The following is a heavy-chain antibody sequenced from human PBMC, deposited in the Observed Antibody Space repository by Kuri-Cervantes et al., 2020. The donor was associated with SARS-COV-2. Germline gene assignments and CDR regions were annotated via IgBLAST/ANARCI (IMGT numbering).Heavy chain of an antibody. V-gene: IGHV4-39*07. J-gene: IGHJ6*04. D-gene: IGHD3-10*01. Sequence: SETLSLTCTVSGGSISSSSYYWGWIRQPPGKGLEWIGRIYTSGSTNYNPSLKSRVTISVDTSKNQFSLKLSSVTAADTAVYYCARDGVLLWFGELDVWGKGTTVTVSS. CDR2: IYTSGST. CDR1: GGSISSSSYY. CDR3: ARDGVLLWFGELDV.